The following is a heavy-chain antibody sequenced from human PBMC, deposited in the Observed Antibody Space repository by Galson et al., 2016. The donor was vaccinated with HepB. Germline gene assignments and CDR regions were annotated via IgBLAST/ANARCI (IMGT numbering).Heavy chain of an antibody. CDR1: GYSFTSNK. CDR2: INPSDGGT. J-gene: IGHJ6*02. V-gene: IGHV1-46*04. Sequence: SVKVSCKASGYSFTSNKLRWVRQAPGKGLEWMATINPSDGGTDYAQNLQGRVTVTRDTSTTIMDLELDSLTYDDTAVYYCASAYSSPSAYSAMDVWGQGTTVTVSS. CDR3: ASAYSSPSAYSAMDV. D-gene: IGHD6-6*01.